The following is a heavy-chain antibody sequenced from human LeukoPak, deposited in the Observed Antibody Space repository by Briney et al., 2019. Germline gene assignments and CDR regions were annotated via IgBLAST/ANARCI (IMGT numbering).Heavy chain of an antibody. J-gene: IGHJ3*02. CDR1: GFTFRNYW. CDR3: AREDMWAFDM. Sequence: GGSLRLSCAASGFTFRNYWMSWVRQTPGKGLEWVATIKPDGSEKDYVHSVKGRFTISRDSAKNSLYLQMDSLRAEDTALYYCAREDMWAFDMWGQGTMVIVSS. V-gene: IGHV3-7*01. D-gene: IGHD2-15*01. CDR2: IKPDGSEK.